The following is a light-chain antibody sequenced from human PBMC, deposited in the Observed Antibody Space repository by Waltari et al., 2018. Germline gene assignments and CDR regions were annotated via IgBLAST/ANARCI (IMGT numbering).Light chain of an antibody. Sequence: EVVMTQSPATLSVSPGERATLSCRASQSVTSNLAWYQQKPGQAPRLLIYEASTRATGISARFRGSGSATQFTLTISSLQSEDSAVYYCQQYNRWPPITFGQGTRLEIK. V-gene: IGKV3-15*01. CDR3: QQYNRWPPIT. CDR1: QSVTSN. J-gene: IGKJ5*01. CDR2: EAS.